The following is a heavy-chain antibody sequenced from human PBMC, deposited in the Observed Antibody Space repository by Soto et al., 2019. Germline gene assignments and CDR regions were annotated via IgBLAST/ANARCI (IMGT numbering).Heavy chain of an antibody. V-gene: IGHV4-34*01. D-gene: IGHD1-1*01. J-gene: IGHJ4*02. CDR1: GGSLSGFY. Sequence: QVRLYQWGVGLLKPSETLSLTCTLSGGSLSGFYWSWIRQPPGKGLEWIGEIKDVGNAKYNPTLKSRVTKSMDTSKNQFTLNLPSVTAADSAVYFCSSGRNRDQGTLVTGSS. CDR3: SSGRN. CDR2: IKDVGNA.